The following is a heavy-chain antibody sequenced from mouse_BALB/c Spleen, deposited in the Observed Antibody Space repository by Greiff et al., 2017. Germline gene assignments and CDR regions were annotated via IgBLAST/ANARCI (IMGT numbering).Heavy chain of an antibody. V-gene: IGHV1-7*01. Sequence: QVQLKESGAELAKPGASVKMSCKASGYTFTSYWMHWVKQRPGQGLEWIGYINPSTGYTEYNQKFKDKATLTADKSSSTAYMQLSSLTSEDSAVYYCARRGSDAMDYWGQGTSVTVSS. CDR1: GYTFTSYW. J-gene: IGHJ4*01. CDR3: ARRGSDAMDY. CDR2: INPSTGYT.